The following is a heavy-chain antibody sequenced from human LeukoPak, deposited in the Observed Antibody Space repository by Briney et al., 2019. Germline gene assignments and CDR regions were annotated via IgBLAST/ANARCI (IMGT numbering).Heavy chain of an antibody. Sequence: PSQTLSLTCTVSGGSISSGDYYWSWIRQPPGKGLEWIGRIYTSGSTNYNPSLKSRVTISVDTSKNQFSLKLSSVTAADTAVYYCARPRYCSSTSCSYAFDYWGQGTLVTVSS. CDR3: ARPRYCSSTSCSYAFDY. D-gene: IGHD2-2*01. J-gene: IGHJ4*02. CDR1: GGSISSGDYY. CDR2: IYTSGST. V-gene: IGHV4-61*02.